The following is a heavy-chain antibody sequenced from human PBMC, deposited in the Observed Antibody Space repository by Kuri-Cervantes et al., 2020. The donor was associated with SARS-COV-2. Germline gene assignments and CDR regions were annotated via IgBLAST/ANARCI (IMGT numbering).Heavy chain of an antibody. CDR2: IYYSGST. Sequence: SETLSLTCTVSGGSISSYYWSWIRQPPGKGLEWIGYIYYSGSTYYNPSLKSLVTISVDTSKNQFSLKLSSVTAAYTAVYSCARGDTAMVQGDAFDIWGQGTMVTVSS. V-gene: IGHV4-59*12. CDR1: GGSISSYY. D-gene: IGHD5-18*01. CDR3: ARGDTAMVQGDAFDI. J-gene: IGHJ3*02.